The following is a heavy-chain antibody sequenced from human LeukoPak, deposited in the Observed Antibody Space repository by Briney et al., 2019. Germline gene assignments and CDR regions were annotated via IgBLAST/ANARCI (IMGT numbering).Heavy chain of an antibody. J-gene: IGHJ4*02. CDR1: GGSIGSYY. CDR2: VHTGGST. D-gene: IGHD2-8*01. V-gene: IGHV4-4*07. CDR3: SRENGAFSPFGY. Sequence: PSETLSLTCTVSGGSIGSYYWSWIRQPAGKGLEWIGCVHTGGSTNYSPSLKSRVTVSLDKSKNQLSLNLTSVTAADTAVYYCSRENGAFSPFGYWGQGTLVTVLS.